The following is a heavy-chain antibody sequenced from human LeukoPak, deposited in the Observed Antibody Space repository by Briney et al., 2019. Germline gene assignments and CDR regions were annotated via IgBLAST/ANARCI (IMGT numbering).Heavy chain of an antibody. CDR3: ARGLTPS. CDR1: GFTFSTYS. CDR2: IYLDGSRA. Sequence: GGSLRLSCAASGFTFSTYSMNWVRQAPGKGLEWVADIYLDGSRAYYVDSVKGRFTISRDNAKNSLFLQMNSLSAEDTAVYYCARGLTPSWGQGTLVTVSS. J-gene: IGHJ5*02. D-gene: IGHD3-9*01. V-gene: IGHV3-7*03.